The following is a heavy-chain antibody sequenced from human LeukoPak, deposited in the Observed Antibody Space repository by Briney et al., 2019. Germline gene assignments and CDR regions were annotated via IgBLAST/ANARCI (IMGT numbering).Heavy chain of an antibody. J-gene: IGHJ4*02. D-gene: IGHD1-1*01. CDR1: GSTFTKHL. CDR3: AKAEYNWNDVAY. Sequence: GGSLRLSCVASGSTFTKHLMSWGRQAPGKGLEWVANIKEDGSVQNYMDSVKGRFTISRDNSKNTLYLQMNSLRAEDTAVYYCAKAEYNWNDVAYWGQGTLVTVSS. V-gene: IGHV3-7*01. CDR2: IKEDGSVQ.